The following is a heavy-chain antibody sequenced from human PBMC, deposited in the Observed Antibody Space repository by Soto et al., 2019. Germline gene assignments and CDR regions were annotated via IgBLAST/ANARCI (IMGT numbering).Heavy chain of an antibody. J-gene: IGHJ4*02. CDR3: AREVITIFGVVTFDY. Sequence: PSETLSLTCTVSGGSISSYYWSWIRQPPGKGLEWIGYIYYSGSTNYNPSLKSRVTISVDTSKNQFSLKLSSVTAADTAVYYCAREVITIFGVVTFDYWGQGTLVTVPQ. CDR1: GGSISSYY. V-gene: IGHV4-59*01. CDR2: IYYSGST. D-gene: IGHD3-3*01.